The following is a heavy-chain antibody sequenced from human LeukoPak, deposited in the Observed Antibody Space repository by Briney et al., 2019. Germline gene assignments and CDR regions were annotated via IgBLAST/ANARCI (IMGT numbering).Heavy chain of an antibody. D-gene: IGHD3-10*01. CDR1: GFTFSRYW. CDR2: IKPDGSEK. V-gene: IGHV3-7*01. J-gene: IGHJ4*02. CDR3: ARDENGSGSSSFDY. Sequence: PGGSLRLSCAASGFTFSRYWMTWVRQTPRKGLEWVANIKPDGSEKYYVDSVKGRFTISRDNAKNSLYLQMNSLRAEDTAVYYCARDENGSGSSSFDYWGQGTLVTVSS.